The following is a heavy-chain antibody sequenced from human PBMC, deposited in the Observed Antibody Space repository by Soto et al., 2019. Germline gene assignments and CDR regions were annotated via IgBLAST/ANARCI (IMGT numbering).Heavy chain of an antibody. J-gene: IGHJ4*01. D-gene: IGHD6-6*01. CDR2: VSAYNGER. CDR3: SRGTSIPASGDY. Sequence: QVQLVQSGAEVKKPGASVKVSCKASGYTFTNYGINWVRQAPGQGLEWLGWVSAYNGERRYAQRVQARDIMTTDTSTTPAYMELRSLRSDDTAVYYCSRGTSIPASGDYWGQGTLVTVSS. V-gene: IGHV1-18*01. CDR1: GYTFTNYG.